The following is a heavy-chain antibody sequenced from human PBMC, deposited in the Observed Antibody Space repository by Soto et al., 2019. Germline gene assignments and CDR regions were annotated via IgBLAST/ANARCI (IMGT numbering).Heavy chain of an antibody. Sequence: QVQLVQSGAEVKKPGASVKVSCTFTSYDINWVRQATGQGLEWMGWMNPNSGNTRYAQKFQGRVTMTRNTSNFTAYMELSSLRSEDTAVYYCARGPGSSDWRFSSSYMDVWGQGTTVTVSS. CDR1: FTSYD. CDR3: ARGPGSSDWRFSSSYMDV. J-gene: IGHJ6*02. CDR2: MNPNSGNT. D-gene: IGHD6-19*01. V-gene: IGHV1-8*01.